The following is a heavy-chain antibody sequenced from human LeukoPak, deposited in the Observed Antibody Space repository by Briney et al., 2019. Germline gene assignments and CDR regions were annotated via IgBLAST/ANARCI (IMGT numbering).Heavy chain of an antibody. Sequence: PSGTLSLACGVSGGSITSTNYWTWVRQPPGKGLEWIGEVNLQGSTNYNPSLMGRVAIPVDMSENHISLQLTSVTAADTAVYYCARRDTSGWLPDYWGQGTLVTVSS. CDR2: VNLQGST. J-gene: IGHJ4*02. D-gene: IGHD6-19*01. V-gene: IGHV4-4*02. CDR3: ARRDTSGWLPDY. CDR1: GGSITSTNY.